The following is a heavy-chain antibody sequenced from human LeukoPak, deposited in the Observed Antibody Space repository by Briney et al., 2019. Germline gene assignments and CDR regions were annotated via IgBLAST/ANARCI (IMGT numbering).Heavy chain of an antibody. CDR1: GGSVSSGSYY. Sequence: PSETLSLTCTVSGGSVSSGSYYWSWIRQPPGKGLEGIGYIYYSGSTNYNPSLKSRVTISVDTSKNQFSLKLSSVTAADTAVYYCAAVIRFLEWLNVWGQGTTVTVSS. J-gene: IGHJ6*02. V-gene: IGHV4-61*01. CDR2: IYYSGST. D-gene: IGHD3-3*01. CDR3: AAVIRFLEWLNV.